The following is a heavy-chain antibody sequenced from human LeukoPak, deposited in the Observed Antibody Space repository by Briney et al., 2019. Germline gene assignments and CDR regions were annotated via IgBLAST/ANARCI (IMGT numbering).Heavy chain of an antibody. V-gene: IGHV4-61*02. Sequence: SETLSLTCTVSGGSISSGSYYWSWIRQPAGKGLEWIGRIYTSGSTNYNPSLKSRVTISVDTSKNQFSLKLSSVTAADTAVYYCARGAPPAPDIWGQGTMVTVSS. CDR1: GGSISSGSYY. CDR2: IYTSGST. J-gene: IGHJ3*02. CDR3: ARGAPPAPDI.